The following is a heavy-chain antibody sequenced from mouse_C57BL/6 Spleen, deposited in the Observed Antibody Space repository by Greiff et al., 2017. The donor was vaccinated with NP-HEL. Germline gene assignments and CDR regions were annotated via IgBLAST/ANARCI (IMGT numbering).Heavy chain of an antibody. CDR3: VRGVITTVVAQYYYAMDY. CDR1: GYTFTSYW. Sequence: QVQLQQPGAELVKPGASVKLSCKASGYTFTSYWMHWVKQRPGRGLEWIGRIDPNSGGTKYNEKFKSKATLTVDKPSSTAYMQLSSLTSEDSAVYYCVRGVITTVVAQYYYAMDYWGQGTSVTVSS. D-gene: IGHD1-1*01. CDR2: IDPNSGGT. J-gene: IGHJ4*01. V-gene: IGHV1-72*01.